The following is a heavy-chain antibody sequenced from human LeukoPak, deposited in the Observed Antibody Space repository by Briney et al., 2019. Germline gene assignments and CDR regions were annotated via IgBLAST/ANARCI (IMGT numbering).Heavy chain of an antibody. CDR3: AKDAVPAAMAYYGMDV. J-gene: IGHJ6*04. Sequence: PGGSLRLSCAASGFTFSSYGMNWVRQAPGEGLEWVALISYDGSNKYYGDSVKGRFTISRDNSKNTLNLQMNSLRAEDTAVYYCAKDAVPAAMAYYGMDVWGKGTTVTVSS. CDR1: GFTFSSYG. D-gene: IGHD2-2*01. CDR2: ISYDGSNK. V-gene: IGHV3-30*18.